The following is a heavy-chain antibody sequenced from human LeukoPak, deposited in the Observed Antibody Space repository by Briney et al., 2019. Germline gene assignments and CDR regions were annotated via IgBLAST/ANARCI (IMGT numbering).Heavy chain of an antibody. D-gene: IGHD4-17*01. Sequence: SETLSLTCSVSGDSIRSAYWSWIRQSPGKGLEWIGYIHYSGITNYNTSLKSRVSISVDTSKNQLSLRLSSVTAADTAVYYCAADYGDYEGTSDIWGQGTLVTVSS. CDR3: AADYGDYEGTSDI. CDR1: GDSIRSAY. J-gene: IGHJ3*02. CDR2: IHYSGIT. V-gene: IGHV4-59*01.